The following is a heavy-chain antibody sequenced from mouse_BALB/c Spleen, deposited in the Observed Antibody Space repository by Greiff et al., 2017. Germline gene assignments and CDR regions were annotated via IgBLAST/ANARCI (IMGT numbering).Heavy chain of an antibody. CDR1: GFTFSSYA. J-gene: IGHJ4*01. V-gene: IGHV5-9-3*01. Sequence: EVHLVESGGGLVKPGGSLKLSCAASGFTFSSYAMSWVRQTPEKRLEWVATISSGGSYTYYPDSVKGRFTISRDNAKNTLYLQMSSLRSEDTAMYYCAGAYDGDYYAMDYWGQGTSVTVSS. CDR3: AGAYDGDYYAMDY. D-gene: IGHD2-12*01. CDR2: ISSGGSYT.